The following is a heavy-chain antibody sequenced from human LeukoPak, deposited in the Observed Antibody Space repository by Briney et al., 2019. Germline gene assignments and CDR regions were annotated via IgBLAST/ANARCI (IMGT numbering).Heavy chain of an antibody. Sequence: GGPLRLSCAASGFTFSSYGMHWVRQAPGKGLECVAVIWYGGSNKYYADSVRGRYTISRDNSKTTLYLEMNSLRAEDTAVYYCAKEYSRSWPVGIDYWGQGTLVTVSS. J-gene: IGHJ4*02. CDR1: GFTFSSYG. CDR3: AKEYSRSWPVGIDY. CDR2: IWYGGSNK. V-gene: IGHV3-33*06. D-gene: IGHD6-13*01.